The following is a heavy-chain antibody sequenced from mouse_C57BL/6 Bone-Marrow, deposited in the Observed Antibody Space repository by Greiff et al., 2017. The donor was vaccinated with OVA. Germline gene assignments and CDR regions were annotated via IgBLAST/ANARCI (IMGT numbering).Heavy chain of an antibody. Sequence: VQLQQPGAELVRPGSSVKLSCKASGYTFTSYWMHWVKQRPIQGLEWIGNIDPSDSETHYNQKFKDKATLTVDKSSSTAYMQLSSLTSEDSAVYYCARFDHDEGFADWGQGTLVTVSA. CDR1: GYTFTSYW. D-gene: IGHD2-4*01. CDR3: ARFDHDEGFAD. V-gene: IGHV1-52*01. J-gene: IGHJ3*01. CDR2: IDPSDSET.